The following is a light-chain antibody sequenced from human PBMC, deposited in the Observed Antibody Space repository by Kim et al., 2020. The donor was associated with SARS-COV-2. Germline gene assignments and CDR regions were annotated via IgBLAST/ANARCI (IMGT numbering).Light chain of an antibody. J-gene: IGKJ2*01. CDR3: QQYGSSPDT. Sequence: LSQGERATLSCRASQSGSSSYLAWYQQKPGQAPRLLIYGASSRATGIPDRFSGSGSGTDFTLTISRLEPEDFAVYYCQQYGSSPDTVGQGTKLEIK. CDR2: GAS. V-gene: IGKV3-20*01. CDR1: QSGSSSY.